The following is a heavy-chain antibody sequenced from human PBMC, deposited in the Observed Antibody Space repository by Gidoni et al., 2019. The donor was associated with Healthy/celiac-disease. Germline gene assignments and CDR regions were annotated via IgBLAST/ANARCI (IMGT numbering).Heavy chain of an antibody. CDR1: GFTFSSYG. V-gene: IGHV3-33*01. D-gene: IGHD4-17*01. J-gene: IGHJ4*02. CDR3: ARGNLGATQDDYGGNPFDY. CDR2: IWYDGSNK. Sequence: QVQLVESGGGVVQPGRSLRLPCAASGFTFSSYGMHWVRQAPGKGLEWVEVIWYDGSNKYYADSVKGRFTISRDNSKNTLYLQMNSLRAEDTAVYYCARGNLGATQDDYGGNPFDYWGQGTLVTVSS.